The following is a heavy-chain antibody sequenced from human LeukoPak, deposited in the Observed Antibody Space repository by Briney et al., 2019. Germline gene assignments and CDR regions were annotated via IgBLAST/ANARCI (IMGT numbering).Heavy chain of an antibody. CDR2: IIPILGIA. CDR1: GGTFSSYA. V-gene: IGHV1-69*04. CDR3: ARDLGLATYYYYGMDV. J-gene: IGHJ6*02. D-gene: IGHD3-3*02. Sequence: EASAKVSCKASGGTFSSYAISWVRQPPGQGLAWMGRIIPILGIANYAQKFQGRVTITADKSTSTAYMELSSLRSEDTAVYYCARDLGLATYYYYGMDVWGQGTTVTVSS.